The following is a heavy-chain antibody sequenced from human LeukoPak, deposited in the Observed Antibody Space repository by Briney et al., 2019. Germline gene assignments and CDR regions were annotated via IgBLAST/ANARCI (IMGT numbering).Heavy chain of an antibody. CDR2: VIPVLGTT. J-gene: IGHJ4*02. D-gene: IGHD1-26*01. V-gene: IGHV1-69*05. Sequence: SVKVSCKASGTTFSRSAISRVRQAPGQGLEWMGGVIPVLGTTNYAQKFQDRVSITTDESTSTAYMEVSSLRSVDTAVYCCARDDGSATLGFDSWGQGTLVTVSS. CDR1: GTTFSRSA. CDR3: ARDDGSATLGFDS.